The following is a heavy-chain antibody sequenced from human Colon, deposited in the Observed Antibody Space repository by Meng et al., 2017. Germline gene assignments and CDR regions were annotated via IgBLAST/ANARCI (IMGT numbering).Heavy chain of an antibody. Sequence: QPQLQESGPGLVKPSEALSLTCSVSGGSISTSGYYWGWIRQPPGKGLEWIGSIGHSGITYYTPSLKSRVTISVDTSKNQFSLKLSSVTAADTAVYYCARQDYDFWIGDFDYWGRGTLVTVSS. CDR3: ARQDYDFWIGDFDY. J-gene: IGHJ4*02. CDR2: IGHSGIT. V-gene: IGHV4-39*01. CDR1: GGSISTSGYY. D-gene: IGHD3-3*01.